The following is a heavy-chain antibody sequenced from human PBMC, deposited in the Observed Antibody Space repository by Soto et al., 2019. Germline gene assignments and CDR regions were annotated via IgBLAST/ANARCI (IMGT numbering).Heavy chain of an antibody. D-gene: IGHD6-6*01. CDR2: INPNSADT. V-gene: IGHV1-2*02. J-gene: IGHJ4*02. CDR1: GYTFTDYY. CDR3: ARSVSFITPRPDY. Sequence: ASVKVSCKASGYTFTDYYMHWVRQAPGQGLEWMGWINPNSADTNYAQKFQGRVTVTRDTSISTVYMELSRLRSDDTAAYYCARSVSFITPRPDYWGQGTLVTVSS.